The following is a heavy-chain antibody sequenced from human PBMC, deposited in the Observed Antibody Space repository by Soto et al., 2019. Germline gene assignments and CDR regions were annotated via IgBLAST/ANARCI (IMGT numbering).Heavy chain of an antibody. CDR1: GFSLSTSGVG. CDR2: IYWDDDE. V-gene: IGHV2-5*02. D-gene: IGHD2-15*01. J-gene: IGHJ6*02. CDR3: AHKGGRGAAMDV. Sequence: QITLKESGPTLVKPTQTLTLTCTFSGFSLSTSGVGVAWIRQPPGKALEWLALIYWDDDERYSPSLRSRLTIXKXTSKNQVVLTMTNMDPVDTATYYCAHKGGRGAAMDVWGQGTTVTVSS.